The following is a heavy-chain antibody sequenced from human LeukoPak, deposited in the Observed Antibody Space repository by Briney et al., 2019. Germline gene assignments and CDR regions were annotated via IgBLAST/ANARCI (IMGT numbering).Heavy chain of an antibody. CDR3: ARDGCTSTTCTTLGGFNH. CDR2: IDQGGGET. Sequence: GGSLRLSCEGSGFTFIAYWMSWVRQAPGRRLEWVASIDQGGGETHFADSVRGRFTISRDNARNSLFLQMDSLREADTGVYFCARDGCTSTTCTTLGGFNHWAHGTQVTVSS. V-gene: IGHV3-7*01. D-gene: IGHD1-26*01. J-gene: IGHJ4*01. CDR1: GFTFIAYW.